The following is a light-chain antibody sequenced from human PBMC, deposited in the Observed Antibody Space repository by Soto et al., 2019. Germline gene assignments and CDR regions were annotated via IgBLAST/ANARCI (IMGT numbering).Light chain of an antibody. J-gene: IGLJ2*01. CDR1: SSDVGNYNL. CDR3: CSYAGSGTLV. Sequence: QSALTQPASVPGSPGQSITISCTGTSSDVGNYNLVSWYQQHPGKAPKFMIYEGTKRPSGVSNRFSGSKSGNTASLTISGLQAEDEADYYCCSYAGSGTLVFGGGTKLTVL. V-gene: IGLV2-23*01. CDR2: EGT.